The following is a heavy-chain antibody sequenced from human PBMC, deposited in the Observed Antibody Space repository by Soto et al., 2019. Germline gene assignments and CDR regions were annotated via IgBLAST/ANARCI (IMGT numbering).Heavy chain of an antibody. Sequence: PSETLSLTCTVPGGSVNSDSYYWSWIRQPPGKGLEWIGYIFYTGSTSYNPSLKSRVTISVDTLRDQFSLKLTSVTAADTAAYYCARENLVKRPFLKYYFDLWGRGTLVTVSS. CDR3: ARENLVKRPFLKYYFDL. D-gene: IGHD2-21*01. CDR2: IFYTGST. V-gene: IGHV4-61*01. CDR1: GGSVNSDSYY. J-gene: IGHJ2*01.